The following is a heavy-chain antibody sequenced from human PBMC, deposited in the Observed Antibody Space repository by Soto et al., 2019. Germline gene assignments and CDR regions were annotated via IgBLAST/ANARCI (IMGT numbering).Heavy chain of an antibody. V-gene: IGHV3-11*01. CDR1: GFTLSDYY. CDR3: ARNSEHFDP. CDR2: ISSSGRTI. Sequence: PGGSLRLSCAASGFTLSDYYMSWIRQAPGKGLEWISYISSSGRTIYYADSAKGRFTISRDNAKNSLYLQLNSLRAEDTAVYYCARNSEHFDPWGQGVLVTVSS. J-gene: IGHJ5*02. D-gene: IGHD3-3*02.